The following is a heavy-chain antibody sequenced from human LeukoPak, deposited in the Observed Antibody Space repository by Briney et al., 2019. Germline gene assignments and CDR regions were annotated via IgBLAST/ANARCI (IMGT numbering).Heavy chain of an antibody. CDR2: IYHSGST. Sequence: SETLSLTCTVSGYSISSGYYWGWIRQPPGKGLEWIGSIYHSGSTYCNPSLKSRVTISVDTSKNQFSLKLSSVTAADTAVYYCARVIAARYYYYYMDVWGKGTTVTVSS. CDR1: GYSISSGYY. CDR3: ARVIAARYYYYYMDV. D-gene: IGHD6-6*01. J-gene: IGHJ6*03. V-gene: IGHV4-38-2*02.